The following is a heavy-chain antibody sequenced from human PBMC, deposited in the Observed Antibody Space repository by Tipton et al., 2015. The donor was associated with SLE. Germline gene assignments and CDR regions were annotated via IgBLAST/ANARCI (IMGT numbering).Heavy chain of an antibody. D-gene: IGHD2-2*01. CDR3: VRGVPYQYYLDY. J-gene: IGHJ4*02. CDR1: SYFISSGHY. Sequence: TLSLTCTVSSYFISSGHYWGWMRQSPGKGLEWIGSIHHTGNTFYNPSLKSRVTISLDTSKNQFSLKLSSVTAADTAVYYCVRGVPYQYYLDYWGQGTLVTVSS. V-gene: IGHV4-38-2*02. CDR2: IHHTGNT.